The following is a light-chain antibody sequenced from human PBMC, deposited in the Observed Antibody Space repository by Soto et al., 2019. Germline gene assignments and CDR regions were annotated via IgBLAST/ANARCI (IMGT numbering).Light chain of an antibody. CDR1: STDFVGYNR. CDR2: EVS. V-gene: IGLV2-18*01. Sequence: QSVLTQPPSVSGSPGQSVTISCTGTSTDFVGYNRVSWYQQPPGTAPKLMIYEVSKRPSGVPDRFSGSKSGNTASLTISVLQGADEADYYCTLYTSENTYVCGNATTVTVL. CDR3: TLYTSENTYV. J-gene: IGLJ1*01.